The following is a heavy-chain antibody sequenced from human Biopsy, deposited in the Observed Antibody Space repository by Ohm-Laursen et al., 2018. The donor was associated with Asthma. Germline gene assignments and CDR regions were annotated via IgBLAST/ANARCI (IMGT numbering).Heavy chain of an antibody. CDR1: GGMFGNYA. CDR3: ARCQVGYSSGWSLLLKKIYYSGMDV. J-gene: IGHJ6*02. V-gene: IGHV1-69*01. D-gene: IGHD6-19*01. Sequence: SSVKVSCKASGGMFGNYAISWVRQAPGLGLEWLGGIMTVFGTTNYAQKFQGRVTITADESTSTAYMEVTSLRSGDTAIYYCARCQVGYSSGWSLLLKKIYYSGMDVWGQGTAVTVSS. CDR2: IMTVFGTT.